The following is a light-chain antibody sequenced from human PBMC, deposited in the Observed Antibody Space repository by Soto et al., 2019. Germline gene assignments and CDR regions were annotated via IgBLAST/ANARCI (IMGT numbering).Light chain of an antibody. J-gene: IGKJ4*01. CDR2: EAS. Sequence: DIQMTQLPSSLSASVGDIVTITCQASEAISNYLSWYQQKPGKAPTLLTSEASNLETGVPSRFSGSGSGTDLTFTISSLQPEDIATYYCQQYDNLPLTFGGGTKVDI. CDR1: EAISNY. CDR3: QQYDNLPLT. V-gene: IGKV1-33*01.